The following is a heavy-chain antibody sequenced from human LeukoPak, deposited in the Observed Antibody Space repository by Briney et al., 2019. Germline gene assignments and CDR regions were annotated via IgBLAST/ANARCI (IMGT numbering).Heavy chain of an antibody. J-gene: IGHJ5*02. Sequence: GGSLRLSCVASGFTFDDYSMHWVRQAPGKGLEWVSGISWNSATIAYADSVKGRSTISRDNAKNSLYLQMNSLRPEDMALYYCAKGGSNGWYADHWGQGTLVTVSS. D-gene: IGHD6-19*01. V-gene: IGHV3-9*03. CDR2: ISWNSATI. CDR3: AKGGSNGWYADH. CDR1: GFTFDDYS.